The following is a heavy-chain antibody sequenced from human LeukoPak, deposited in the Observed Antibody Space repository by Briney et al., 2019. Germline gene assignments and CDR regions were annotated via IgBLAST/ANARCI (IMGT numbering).Heavy chain of an antibody. V-gene: IGHV3-48*03. CDR3: ARELMTTVTADAFDI. Sequence: GGSLRLSCAASGFTFSIYEMNWVRQAPGKGLDWVSYISSSGSTIYYADSVKGRFTISRDNAKNSLYLQMNSLRAEDTAVYYCARELMTTVTADAFDIWGQGTMVTVSS. D-gene: IGHD4-11*01. J-gene: IGHJ3*02. CDR2: ISSSGSTI. CDR1: GFTFSIYE.